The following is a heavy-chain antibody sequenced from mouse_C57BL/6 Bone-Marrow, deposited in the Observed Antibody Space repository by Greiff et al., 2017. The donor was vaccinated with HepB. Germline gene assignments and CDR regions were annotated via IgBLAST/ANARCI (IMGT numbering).Heavy chain of an antibody. CDR2: IYPGSGNT. Sequence: QVQLQQSGAELARPGASVKLSCKASGYTFTSYGISWVKQRTGQGLEWIGEIYPGSGNTYYNEKFKGKATLTADKSSSTAYMELRSLTSEDSAVYFCARPLAYWGQGTLVTVSA. V-gene: IGHV1-81*01. CDR1: GYTFTSYG. J-gene: IGHJ3*01. CDR3: ARPLAY.